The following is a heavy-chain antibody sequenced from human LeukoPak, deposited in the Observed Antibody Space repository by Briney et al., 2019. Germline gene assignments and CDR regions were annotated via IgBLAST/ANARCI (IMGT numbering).Heavy chain of an antibody. Sequence: SETLSLTGAVYGGSFSGYYWSWIRQPPGKGLEWMGEINHSGSTNYNPSLKSRVTISVDTSKNQFSLKLSSVTAADTAVYYCARGLREFGYYYYHMDVWDIGTTLTVSS. CDR2: INHSGST. V-gene: IGHV4-34*01. J-gene: IGHJ6*03. CDR1: GGSFSGYY. D-gene: IGHD3-10*01. CDR3: ARGLREFGYYYYHMDV.